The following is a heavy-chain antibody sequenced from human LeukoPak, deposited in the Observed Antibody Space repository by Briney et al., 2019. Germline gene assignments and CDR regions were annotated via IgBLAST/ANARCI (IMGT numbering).Heavy chain of an antibody. V-gene: IGHV1-18*01. CDR1: GYTFTSYG. Sequence: ASVKVSCKASGYTFTSYGVSWVRQAPGQGLEWMGWISAYNGDTNYAQKLQGRVTMTTDTSTSTAYMELRSLRSDDTAVYYCARPRYSSSWLVWFDHWGQGTLVTVSS. J-gene: IGHJ5*02. CDR2: ISAYNGDT. D-gene: IGHD6-13*01. CDR3: ARPRYSSSWLVWFDH.